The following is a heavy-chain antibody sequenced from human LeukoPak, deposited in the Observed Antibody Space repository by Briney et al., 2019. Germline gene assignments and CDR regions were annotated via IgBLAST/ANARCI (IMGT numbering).Heavy chain of an antibody. Sequence: SQTLSLTCTVSGGSLTSYYWSWIRQPPGKGLEWIGCIYYTGTTNYNPSLKSRVTISVDTSKNQFSLKLNSVTAADTAVYYCARFGSLREPILDYWGQGTLVTVSS. CDR2: IYYTGTT. D-gene: IGHD3-16*01. CDR1: GGSLTSYY. CDR3: ARFGSLREPILDY. J-gene: IGHJ4*02. V-gene: IGHV4-59*01.